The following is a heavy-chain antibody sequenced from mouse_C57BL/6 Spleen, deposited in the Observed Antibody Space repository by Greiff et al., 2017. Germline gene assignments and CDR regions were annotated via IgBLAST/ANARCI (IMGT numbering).Heavy chain of an antibody. J-gene: IGHJ2*01. Sequence: EVKVVESEGGLVQPGSSMKLSCTASGFTFSDYYMAWVRQVPEKGLEWVANINYDGSSTYYLDSLKSRFSISRDNAKNILYLQMSSLKSEDTATYYCARDAPTGYFDYWGQGTTLTVSS. CDR3: ARDAPTGYFDY. D-gene: IGHD4-1*02. V-gene: IGHV5-16*01. CDR2: INYDGSST. CDR1: GFTFSDYY.